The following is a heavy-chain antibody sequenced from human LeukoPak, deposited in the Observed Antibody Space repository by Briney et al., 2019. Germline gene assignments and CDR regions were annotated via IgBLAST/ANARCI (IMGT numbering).Heavy chain of an antibody. CDR2: VNSDGSYT. Sequence: PGRSLRLSCAASGFPFSSYWMHWVRQAPGKGLVWVSGVNSDGSYTSYADSVKGRFTISRDNAKNTLYLQMNSLRAEDTAVYYCARDAVERAFDIWGQGTMVTVSS. CDR1: GFPFSSYW. D-gene: IGHD1-1*01. CDR3: ARDAVERAFDI. V-gene: IGHV3-74*01. J-gene: IGHJ3*02.